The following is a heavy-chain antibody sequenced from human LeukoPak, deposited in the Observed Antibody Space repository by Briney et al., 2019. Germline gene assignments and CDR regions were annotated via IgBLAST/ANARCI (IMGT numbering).Heavy chain of an antibody. CDR2: MNPRSGNT. CDR3: ARASRTYYGDYLYYFDS. D-gene: IGHD4-17*01. V-gene: IGHV1-8*01. Sequence: ASVKVSCKASGYTFTSYDINWVRQATGQGLEWMGWMNPRSGNTGYAQNFQGRVTMTRNTPITTSYMELSSLRSEDTAVYYCARASRTYYGDYLYYFDSWGQGTQVTVSS. J-gene: IGHJ4*02. CDR1: GYTFTSYD.